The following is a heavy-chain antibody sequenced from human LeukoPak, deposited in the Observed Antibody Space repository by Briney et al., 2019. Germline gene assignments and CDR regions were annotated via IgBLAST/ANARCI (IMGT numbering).Heavy chain of an antibody. CDR2: INTNTGNP. D-gene: IGHD3-3*01. CDR1: GYTFTIYA. V-gene: IGHV7-4-1*02. Sequence: ASVKVSCKASGYTFTIYAMNWVRQAPGQGLEWMGWINTNTGNPTYAQGFTGRFVFSLDTPVSTAYLQISSLKAEDTAVYYCARAITIFGVVKGFDPWGQGTLVTVSS. CDR3: ARAITIFGVVKGFDP. J-gene: IGHJ5*02.